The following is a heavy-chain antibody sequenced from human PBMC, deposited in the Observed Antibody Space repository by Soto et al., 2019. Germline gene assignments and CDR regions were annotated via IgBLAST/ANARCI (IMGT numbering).Heavy chain of an antibody. V-gene: IGHV3-33*01. Sequence: QVQLVEAGGGVVQPGRSLRLSCAASGFTFSSYGMHWVRQAPGKGLEWVAVIWYDGSNKYYADSVKGRFTISRDNSKNTLYLQRNSLRAEDTAVYYCARDSGSLTFDYWGQGTLVTVSS. CDR2: IWYDGSNK. D-gene: IGHD1-26*01. J-gene: IGHJ4*02. CDR1: GFTFSSYG. CDR3: ARDSGSLTFDY.